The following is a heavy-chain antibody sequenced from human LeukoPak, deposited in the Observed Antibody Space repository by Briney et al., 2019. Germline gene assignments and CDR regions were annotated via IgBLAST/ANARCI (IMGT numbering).Heavy chain of an antibody. Sequence: GASVKVSCKASGYTFTSYDINWVRQATGQGLEWMGWVNPNSGNTGYAQKFQGRVTITRNTSKSTAYMEPSSLRSEDTAVYYCARAGRKAGAFDIWGQGTMVTVSS. CDR1: GYTFTSYD. CDR2: VNPNSGNT. J-gene: IGHJ3*02. D-gene: IGHD1-14*01. V-gene: IGHV1-8*03. CDR3: ARAGRKAGAFDI.